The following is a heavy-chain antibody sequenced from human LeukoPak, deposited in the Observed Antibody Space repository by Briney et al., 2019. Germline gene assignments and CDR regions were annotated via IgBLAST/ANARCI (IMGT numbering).Heavy chain of an antibody. V-gene: IGHV3-11*04. J-gene: IGHJ3*02. D-gene: IGHD3-22*01. Sequence: GGSLRLSCAASGFTFSDYYMSWIRQAPGKGLEWVSYISSSGSTIYYADSVKGRFTISRDNAKNSLYLQVNSLRAEDTAVYYCVRDHHRRLYDSQARDTFDIWGQGTMVTVSS. CDR3: VRDHHRRLYDSQARDTFDI. CDR2: ISSSGSTI. CDR1: GFTFSDYY.